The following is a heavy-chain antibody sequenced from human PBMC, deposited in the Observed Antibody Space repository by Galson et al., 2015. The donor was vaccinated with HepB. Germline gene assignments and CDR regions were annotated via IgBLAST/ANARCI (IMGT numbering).Heavy chain of an antibody. CDR3: AREVGLPQGGYYDSSGYSGADY. J-gene: IGHJ4*02. D-gene: IGHD3-22*01. V-gene: IGHV3-30-3*01. Sequence: SLRLSCAASGFTFSSYAMHWVRQAPGKGLEWVAVISYDGSNKYYADSVKGRFTISRDNSKNTLYLQMNSLRAEDTAVYYCAREVGLPQGGYYDSSGYSGADYWGQGTLVSVSS. CDR1: GFTFSSYA. CDR2: ISYDGSNK.